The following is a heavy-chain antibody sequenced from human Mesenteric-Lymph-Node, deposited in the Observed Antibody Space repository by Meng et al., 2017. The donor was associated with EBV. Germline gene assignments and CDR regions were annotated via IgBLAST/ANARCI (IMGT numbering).Heavy chain of an antibody. J-gene: IGHJ4*02. CDR2: IYWDDDE. D-gene: IGHD3-10*01. V-gene: IGHV2-5*02. Sequence: HIPLKASGPPLVHPTTTLTLTCTFSGFSLSTFGVGVGWIRQPPGKALEWLAVIYWDDDERYSPSLKSRLTITKDTSKNQVVLKMTGMDPVDTATYYCAHRPPFGELLDYWGQGTLVTVSS. CDR3: AHRPPFGELLDY. CDR1: GFSLSTFGVG.